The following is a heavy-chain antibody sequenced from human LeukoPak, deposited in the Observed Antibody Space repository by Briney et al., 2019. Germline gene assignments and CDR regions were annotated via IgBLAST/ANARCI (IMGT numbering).Heavy chain of an antibody. Sequence: GESLKISCKGSGYSFTSYWIGWVRQMPGKGLEWMGIIYPGDPDTRYSPSFQGQVTISADKSISTAYLQWSSLKASDTAMYYCARHHYYYYYGMDVWGQGTTVTVSS. CDR1: GYSFTSYW. J-gene: IGHJ6*02. V-gene: IGHV5-51*01. CDR3: ARHHYYYYYGMDV. CDR2: IYPGDPDT.